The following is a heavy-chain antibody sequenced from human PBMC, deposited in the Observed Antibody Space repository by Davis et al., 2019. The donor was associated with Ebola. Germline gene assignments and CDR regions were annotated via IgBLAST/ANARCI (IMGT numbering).Heavy chain of an antibody. CDR2: ITSSSSFI. CDR3: ARQARVDV. CDR1: GFTFNKYW. J-gene: IGHJ6*02. V-gene: IGHV3-21*01. Sequence: GESLKISCAASGFTFNKYWMSWVRQAPGKGLEWVLSITSSSSFINYADSVKGRFSISRDNAKNSLYLQMNSLRVEDTAVYYCARQARVDVWGQGTTVTVSS.